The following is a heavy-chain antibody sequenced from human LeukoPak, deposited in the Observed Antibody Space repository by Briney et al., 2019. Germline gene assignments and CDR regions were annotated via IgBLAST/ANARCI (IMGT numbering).Heavy chain of an antibody. CDR2: ISAYNGNT. D-gene: IGHD1-26*01. CDR3: ARDKYSGSYAPKRHLSGHDY. CDR1: GYTFTSYG. Sequence: GASVKVSCKASGYTFTSYGISWVRQAPGQGLEWMGWISAYNGNTNYAQKLQGRVTMTTDTSTSTVYMELSSLRSEDTAVYYCARDKYSGSYAPKRHLSGHDYWGQGTLVTVSS. V-gene: IGHV1-18*01. J-gene: IGHJ4*02.